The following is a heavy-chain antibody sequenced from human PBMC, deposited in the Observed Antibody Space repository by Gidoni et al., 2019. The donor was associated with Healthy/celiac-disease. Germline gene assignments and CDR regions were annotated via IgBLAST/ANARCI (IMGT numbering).Heavy chain of an antibody. CDR2: ISAYNGNT. Sequence: QVQLVQSGAEVKKPGASVKVSCKASGYTFTSYGIRWVRQAPGQGLEWMGWISAYNGNTNYAQKLQGRVTMTTDTSTSTAYMELRSLRSDDTAVYYCARAVLRRYQLLTHPDYWGQGTLVTVSS. CDR1: GYTFTSYG. CDR3: ARAVLRRYQLLTHPDY. V-gene: IGHV1-18*01. D-gene: IGHD2-2*01. J-gene: IGHJ4*02.